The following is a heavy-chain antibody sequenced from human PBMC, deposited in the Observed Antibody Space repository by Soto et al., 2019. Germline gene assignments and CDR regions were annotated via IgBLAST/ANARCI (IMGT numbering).Heavy chain of an antibody. V-gene: IGHV1-46*01. CDR2: INPYSGTT. J-gene: IGHJ3*01. Sequence: ASVKVSCKASGYTFTSYYLHWVRQAPGQGLEWMGRINPYSGTTNYAQKFQGRVTMTTDTSTSTVYMELSSLRSEDTAVYYCARVRMAIIRRDAFDVWGQGTMVTVSS. CDR3: ARVRMAIIRRDAFDV. CDR1: GYTFTSYY. D-gene: IGHD2-21*01.